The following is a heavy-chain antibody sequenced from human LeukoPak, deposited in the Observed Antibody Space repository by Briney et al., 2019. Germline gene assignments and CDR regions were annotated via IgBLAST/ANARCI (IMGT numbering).Heavy chain of an antibody. D-gene: IGHD6-6*01. J-gene: IGHJ4*02. V-gene: IGHV4-61*05. CDR1: GGSISSSSYY. CDR3: ARAKYSRNFDY. Sequence: SETLSLTCTVSGGSISSSSYYWGWIRQPPGKGLEWIGYIYYSGSTNYNPSLKSRVTISVDTSKNQFSLKLSSVTAADTAVYYCARAKYSRNFDYWGQGTLVTVSS. CDR2: IYYSGST.